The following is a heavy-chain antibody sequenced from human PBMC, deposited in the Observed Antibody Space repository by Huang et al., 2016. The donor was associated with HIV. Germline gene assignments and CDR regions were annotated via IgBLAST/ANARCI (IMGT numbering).Heavy chain of an antibody. CDR3: ALKGDSSGWEYFRH. CDR1: GFIFSNYG. V-gene: IGHV3-30*03. D-gene: IGHD6-19*01. J-gene: IGHJ1*01. Sequence: QVQLVESGGGVVQPGRSLRLSCAASGFIFSNYGMHWVRQAPGKGLEWVALISYDGMNKYYTDSVKGRFSIARDNSKNTLYLQMNSLRAEDTAVYYCALKGDSSGWEYFRHWGQGTLVTVSS. CDR2: ISYDGMNK.